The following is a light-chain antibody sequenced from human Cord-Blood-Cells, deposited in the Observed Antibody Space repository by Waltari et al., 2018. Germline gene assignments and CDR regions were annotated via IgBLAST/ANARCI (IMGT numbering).Light chain of an antibody. J-gene: IGKJ4*01. CDR3: QQSYRTPLT. V-gene: IGKV1-39*01. CDR2: AAS. Sequence: DIQMTQSPSSLSASVGERVTITCRASQSISSYVHWYQQKPAKAPKLLMYAASSLQSVVPSRFSGSGSGRDHTLTVSSLQPEDFATYYCQQSYRTPLTFRGWTKVEIK. CDR1: QSISSY.